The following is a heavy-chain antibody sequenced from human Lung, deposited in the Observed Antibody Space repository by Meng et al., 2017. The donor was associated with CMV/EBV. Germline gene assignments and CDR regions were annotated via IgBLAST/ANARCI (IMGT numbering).Heavy chain of an antibody. CDR3: ARDRPYCSSTSCYTTYYGMDV. CDR1: GFTFSSYA. D-gene: IGHD2-2*02. J-gene: IGHJ6*02. Sequence: SCAASGFTFSSYAMHWVRQAPGKGLEWVAVISYDGSNKYYADSVKGRFTISRDNSKNTLYLQMNSPRAEDTAVYYCARDRPYCSSTSCYTTYYGMDVWXQGTXVTVSS. CDR2: ISYDGSNK. V-gene: IGHV3-30-3*01.